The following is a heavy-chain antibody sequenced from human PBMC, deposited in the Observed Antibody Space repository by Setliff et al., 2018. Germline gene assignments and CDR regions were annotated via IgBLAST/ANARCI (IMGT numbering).Heavy chain of an antibody. Sequence: GASVKVSCKATGYTLSRHYMHWARQAPGQGLEWMGIINPGGGSASVVDNFQDRVTMTRDTSTSTVYLDLSSLRSEDTAVYYCARGGKAADARKGLFENWGQGTLVTVSS. CDR2: INPGGGSA. CDR3: ARGGKAADARKGLFEN. CDR1: GYTLSRHY. D-gene: IGHD6-13*01. V-gene: IGHV1-46*01. J-gene: IGHJ4*02.